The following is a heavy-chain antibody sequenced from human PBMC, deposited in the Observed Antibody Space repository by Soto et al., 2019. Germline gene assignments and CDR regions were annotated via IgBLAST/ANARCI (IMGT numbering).Heavy chain of an antibody. CDR2: ISGSGGST. Sequence: GGSLRLSCAASGFTFGNYWMTWVRQAPGKGLEWVSDISGSGGSTYYADSVKGRFTISRDNSKNTLYLQMNSLRAEDTAVYYCAKDRITDYWGQGTLVTVSS. CDR1: GFTFGNYW. CDR3: AKDRITDY. J-gene: IGHJ4*02. D-gene: IGHD2-15*01. V-gene: IGHV3-23*01.